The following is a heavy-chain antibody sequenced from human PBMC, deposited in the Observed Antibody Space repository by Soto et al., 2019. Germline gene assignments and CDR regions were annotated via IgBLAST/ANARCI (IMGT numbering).Heavy chain of an antibody. CDR2: IYHSGST. D-gene: IGHD3-22*01. V-gene: IGHV4-30-2*01. Sequence: SETLSLTCAVSGGSISSGGYSWSWIRQPPGKGLEWIGYIYHSGSTYYNPSLKSRVTISVDRSKNQFSLKLSSVTAADTGIYYCTTDSYSNMIVVRFEYWGHGTLVTVSS. CDR1: GGSISSGGYS. CDR3: TTDSYSNMIVVRFEY. J-gene: IGHJ4*01.